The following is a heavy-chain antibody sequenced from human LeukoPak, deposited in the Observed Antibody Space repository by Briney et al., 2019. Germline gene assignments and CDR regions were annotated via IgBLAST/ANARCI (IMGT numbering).Heavy chain of an antibody. D-gene: IGHD4/OR15-4a*01. CDR1: GGSISSSSYY. CDR2: IYYSGST. CDR3: ARHLANSGGPYYFDY. V-gene: IGHV4-39*01. J-gene: IGHJ4*02. Sequence: SETLSLTCTVSGGSISSSSYYWGWIRQPPGKGLEWIGSIYYSGSTYYNPSLKSRVTISVDTSKNQFSLKLSSVTAADTAVYYCARHLANSGGPYYFDYWGQGTLVTVSS.